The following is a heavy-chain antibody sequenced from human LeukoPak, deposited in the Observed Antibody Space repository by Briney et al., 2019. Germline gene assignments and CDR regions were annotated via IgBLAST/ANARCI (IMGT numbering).Heavy chain of an antibody. V-gene: IGHV4-4*02. D-gene: IGHD7-27*01. CDR3: ARELLGAPTPGAY. CDR1: TVSGSSGNW. CDR2: VHKTGRT. J-gene: IGHJ4*02. Sequence: SETLSLTCALSTVSGSSGNWWSWVRQPPGKGLEWIGEVHKTGRTNYNPSLKTRVTISIDASKNQLSLELTSVTAADAAVYYCARELLGAPTPGAYWGQGTRVTVSS.